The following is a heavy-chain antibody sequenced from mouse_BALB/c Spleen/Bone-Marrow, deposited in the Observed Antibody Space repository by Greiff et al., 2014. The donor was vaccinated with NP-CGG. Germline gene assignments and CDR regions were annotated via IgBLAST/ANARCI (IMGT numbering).Heavy chain of an antibody. Sequence: EVQLQQSGPELVKPGASVKMSCKASGYTFTDNYMKWVKQGHGKSLEWIGDINPNNGDTFYNQKFKGKATLTVDKSSSTAYMHLNSLTSEDSAVYYCAREKYGPAWFAYWGQGTLVTVSA. CDR3: AREKYGPAWFAY. V-gene: IGHV1-26*01. J-gene: IGHJ3*01. D-gene: IGHD1-2*01. CDR2: INPNNGDT. CDR1: GYTFTDNY.